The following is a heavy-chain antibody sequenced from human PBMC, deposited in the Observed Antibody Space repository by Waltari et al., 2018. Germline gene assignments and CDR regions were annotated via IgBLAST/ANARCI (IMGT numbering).Heavy chain of an antibody. D-gene: IGHD3-10*01. J-gene: IGHJ4*02. Sequence: EGQLVESGGDLVQPGGSLRLSCAASALTFRTYWTHWVRQAPGKGLVWVARINPDGRTTTYADSVRGRFSISRDNAKNTLYLQMNSLTVEDTAVYFCARSMNYGPDYWGRGTLVTVSS. CDR3: ARSMNYGPDY. CDR2: INPDGRTT. V-gene: IGHV3-74*01. CDR1: ALTFRTYW.